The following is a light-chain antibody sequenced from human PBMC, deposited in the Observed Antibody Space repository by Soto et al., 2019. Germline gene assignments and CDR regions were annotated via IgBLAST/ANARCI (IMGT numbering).Light chain of an antibody. CDR2: AAS. V-gene: IGKV1-9*01. J-gene: IGKJ4*01. CDR3: QQLNSYPLT. CDR1: QGISSY. Sequence: IHLTQSPSSLSSSLGDRVTSACRASQGISSYLAWYQQKPGKAPKLLIYAASTLQSGVPSRFSGSGSGTDFTLTISSLQPEDFATYYCQQLNSYPLTFGGGTKVDIK.